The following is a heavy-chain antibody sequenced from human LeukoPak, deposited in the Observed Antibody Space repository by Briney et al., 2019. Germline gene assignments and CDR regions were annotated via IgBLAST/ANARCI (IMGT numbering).Heavy chain of an antibody. J-gene: IGHJ4*02. CDR1: EFIFSGYW. D-gene: IGHD6-13*01. V-gene: IGHV3-7*01. Sequence: LSGGSLRLSCAASEFIFSGYWMNWVRQAPGKGLEWVANIKQDGSEKQYVDSVRGRFTISRDNAKTSLYLQMNSLRVEDTAVYYCARDGFVGAADYWGQGTLVTVSS. CDR3: ARDGFVGAADY. CDR2: IKQDGSEK.